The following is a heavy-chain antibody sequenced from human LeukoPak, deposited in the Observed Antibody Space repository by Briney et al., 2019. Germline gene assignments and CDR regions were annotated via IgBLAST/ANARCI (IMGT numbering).Heavy chain of an antibody. CDR1: GFTFSSYE. V-gene: IGHV3-48*03. D-gene: IGHD3-16*01. J-gene: IGHJ4*02. CDR3: AREGGRLQDENI. CDR2: ISSSGSTI. Sequence: GGSLRLSCAASGFTFSSYEMNWVRQAPGKGLEWVSYISSSGSTIYYADSVKGRFTISGDNAKNSLYLQMNSLRAEDTAVYYCAREGGRLQDENIWGQGTLVTVSS.